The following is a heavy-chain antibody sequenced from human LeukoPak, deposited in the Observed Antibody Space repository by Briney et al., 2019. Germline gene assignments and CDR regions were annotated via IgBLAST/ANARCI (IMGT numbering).Heavy chain of an antibody. CDR2: IDSGGST. CDR3: ARVFPVTYYFDY. CDR1: GGSISSSSYY. D-gene: IGHD4-17*01. Sequence: ETLSLTCTVSGGSISSSSYYWGWIRQPPGKGLEWVSVIDSGGSTFYADSVKGRFTISRDNSKNTLYLQMNSLRAEDTAVYYCARVFPVTYYFDYWGQGTLVTVSS. V-gene: IGHV3-53*01. J-gene: IGHJ4*02.